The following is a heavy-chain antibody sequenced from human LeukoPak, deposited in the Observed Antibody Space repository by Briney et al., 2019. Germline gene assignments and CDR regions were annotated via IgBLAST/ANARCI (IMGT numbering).Heavy chain of an antibody. CDR1: GGSISSSSYY. V-gene: IGHV4-39*01. J-gene: IGHJ4*02. D-gene: IGHD3-3*01. CDR2: IYYSGST. CDR3: ATHRGVTIFGVVKYYFDY. Sequence: ASETLSLTCTVSGGSISSSSYYWGWIRQPPGKGLEWMGSIYYSGSTYYNPSLKSRVTISVDTSKNQFSLKLSSVTAADTAVYYCATHRGVTIFGVVKYYFDYWGQGTLVTVSS.